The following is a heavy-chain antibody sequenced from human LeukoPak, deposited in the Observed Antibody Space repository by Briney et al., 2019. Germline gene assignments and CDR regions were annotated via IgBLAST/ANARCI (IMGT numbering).Heavy chain of an antibody. CDR1: GFTFSNYG. Sequence: GGSLRLSCAASGFTFSNYGMSWVRQAPGKGLEGVSSIRSSGDSTYYADSVKGRFTISRDNSKNTLYLQMNRLRAEDTAVYYCAKSGTTVVKKRYYYYMDVWGKGTTVTVSS. D-gene: IGHD4-23*01. V-gene: IGHV3-23*01. CDR2: IRSSGDST. CDR3: AKSGTTVVKKRYYYYMDV. J-gene: IGHJ6*03.